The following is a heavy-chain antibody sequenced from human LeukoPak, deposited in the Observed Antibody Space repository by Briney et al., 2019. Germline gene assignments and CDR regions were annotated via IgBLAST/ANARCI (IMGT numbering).Heavy chain of an antibody. Sequence: PGGSLRLSCAASGFTFSTYGMHWVRQAPGKGLKGVAVISYDGSNKYYAHSVKGRFTISRDNSTNTLYLQVSSLRPEDTAVYYCAKVETGPTRGYYFDYWGQGTLVTVSS. CDR1: GFTFSTYG. CDR3: AKVETGPTRGYYFDY. D-gene: IGHD3-9*01. V-gene: IGHV3-30*18. J-gene: IGHJ4*02. CDR2: ISYDGSNK.